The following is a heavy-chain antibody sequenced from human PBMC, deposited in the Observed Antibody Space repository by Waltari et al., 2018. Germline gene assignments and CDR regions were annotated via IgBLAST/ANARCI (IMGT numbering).Heavy chain of an antibody. J-gene: IGHJ3*02. Sequence: QVQLQESGPGLVKPSGTLSLTCAVSGGSISSSNWWSWVRQPPGKGLEWIGEIYHSGSTNYNPSLKSRVTISVDKSKNQFSLKLSSVTAADTAVYYCATAPFTMITEHAFDIWGQGTMVTVSS. V-gene: IGHV4-4*02. CDR2: IYHSGST. CDR1: GGSISSSNW. CDR3: ATAPFTMITEHAFDI. D-gene: IGHD3-22*01.